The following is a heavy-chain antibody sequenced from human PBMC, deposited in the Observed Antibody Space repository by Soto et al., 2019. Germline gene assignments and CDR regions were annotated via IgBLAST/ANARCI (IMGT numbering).Heavy chain of an antibody. CDR3: ARYPGGIPGAFDI. CDR1: GGSISSGGYY. D-gene: IGHD5-18*01. J-gene: IGHJ3*02. CDR2: IYYSGST. Sequence: SETLSLTCTVSGGSISSGGYYWSWIRQHPGKGLEWIGYIYYSGSTYYNPSLKSRVTISVDTSKNQFSLKLSSVTAADTAVYYCARYPGGIPGAFDIWGQGTMVTVSS. V-gene: IGHV4-31*03.